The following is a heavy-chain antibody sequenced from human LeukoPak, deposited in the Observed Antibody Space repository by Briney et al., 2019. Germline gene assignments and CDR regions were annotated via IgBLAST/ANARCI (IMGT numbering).Heavy chain of an antibody. J-gene: IGHJ6*03. CDR2: MNDRGTT. Sequence: PSETLSLTCTVSGGSFSGFYWTWIRQFPGKGLEWIGEMNDRGTTNRNPSLRSRVTMSVDPSQNQFSLTLNSVTAADTAVYFCARHGFGYILDTNMHYYHMDVWGKGTTVTVSS. CDR1: GGSFSGFY. D-gene: IGHD6-13*01. CDR3: ARHGFGYILDTNMHYYHMDV. V-gene: IGHV4-34*01.